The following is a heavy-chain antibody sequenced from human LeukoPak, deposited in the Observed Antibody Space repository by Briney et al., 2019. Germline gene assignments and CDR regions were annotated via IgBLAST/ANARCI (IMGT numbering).Heavy chain of an antibody. CDR2: IYTSGST. CDR3: ASRTVTPGGFDY. D-gene: IGHD4-17*01. J-gene: IGHJ4*02. CDR1: GGSTSNDY. Sequence: SETLSLTXTVSGGSTSNDYWNWIRQPAGKGLEWIGRIYTSGSTNYNPSLKSRVTMSVDTSKNQFSLKLSSVTAADAAVYYCASRTVTPGGFDYWGQGTLVTVSS. V-gene: IGHV4-4*07.